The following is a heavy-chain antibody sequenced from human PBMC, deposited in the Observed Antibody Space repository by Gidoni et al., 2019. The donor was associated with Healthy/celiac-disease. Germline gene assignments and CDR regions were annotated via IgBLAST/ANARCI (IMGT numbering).Heavy chain of an antibody. CDR1: GGSFSGYY. CDR3: ARARTYYYYYGMDV. D-gene: IGHD1-1*01. V-gene: IGHV4-34*01. CDR2: INNSGRT. Sequence: QVQLQQWGAGLLKPSETLSLTCAVYGGSFSGYYWSWIRQPPGKGLEWSGEINNSGRTNYNPSLKSRVTISVDTSKNQFSLKLSSVTAADTAVYYCARARTYYYYYGMDVWGQGTTVTVSS. J-gene: IGHJ6*02.